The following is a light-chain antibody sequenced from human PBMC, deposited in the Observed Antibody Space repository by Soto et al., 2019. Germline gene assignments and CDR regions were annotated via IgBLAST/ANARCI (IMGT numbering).Light chain of an antibody. CDR3: CSYADSNILV. J-gene: IGLJ2*01. V-gene: IGLV2-11*01. CDR1: TSDVGGYNH. CDR2: DVT. Sequence: QSALTQPRSVSGSPGQSVTISCTGTTSDVGGYNHVSWYQQHPGKAPKLMIYDVTKRPSGVPDRFSGSKSGNTASLTISGLQAEDEADYYCCSYADSNILVFGGGTKVTVL.